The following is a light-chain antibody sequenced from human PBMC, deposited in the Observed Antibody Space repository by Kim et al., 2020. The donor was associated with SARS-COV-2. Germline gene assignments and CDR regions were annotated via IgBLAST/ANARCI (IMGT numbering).Light chain of an antibody. CDR1: NVGDKS. Sequence: PGKAARITCGGNNVGDKSVHWHQQRPGRAPILVMYYDSDRPSGIPDRFSGSNSGNTATLTISRVEAGDEADYYCQVWDSGSDHPVFGGGTQLTVL. V-gene: IGLV3-21*04. CDR2: YDS. CDR3: QVWDSGSDHPV. J-gene: IGLJ2*01.